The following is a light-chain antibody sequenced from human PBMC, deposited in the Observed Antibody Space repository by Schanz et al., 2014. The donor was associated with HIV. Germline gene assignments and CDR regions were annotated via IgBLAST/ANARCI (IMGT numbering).Light chain of an antibody. CDR2: DAF. CDR3: QKCNSAPLT. CDR1: QGIDSW. V-gene: IGKV1-12*01. J-gene: IGKJ4*01. Sequence: DIQMTQSPSSVSASVGDRVTITCRASQGIDSWLAWYQQKPGQAPNLLIYDAFTLQSGVPSRFSGSGSGTDFTLTISRLQPEDVATYYCQKCNSAPLTFGGGTKVEI.